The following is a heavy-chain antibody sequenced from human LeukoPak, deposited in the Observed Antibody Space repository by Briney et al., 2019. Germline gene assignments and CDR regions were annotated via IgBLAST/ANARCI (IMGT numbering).Heavy chain of an antibody. CDR2: ISGSSGHT. V-gene: IGHV3-23*01. CDR3: LKGRGWHDGPFDY. CDR1: GLTFSSYA. D-gene: IGHD6-19*01. J-gene: IGHJ4*02. Sequence: PGGSLRLSCAASGLTFSSYAMSWVRQAPGKGLEWVSAISGSSGHTYYADSVKGRFTISRDNSKNTLYLQMSSLRAEDTAVYYYLKGRGWHDGPFDYWGQGTLVTVSS.